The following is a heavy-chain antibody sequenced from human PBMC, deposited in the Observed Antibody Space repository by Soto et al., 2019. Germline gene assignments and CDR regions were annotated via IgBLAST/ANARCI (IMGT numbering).Heavy chain of an antibody. D-gene: IGHD3-9*01. V-gene: IGHV1-18*01. CDR3: ARQNDPYYDILTGYYLYFDY. CDR1: GYTFTSYG. Sequence: ASVKVSCKASGYTFTSYGISWVRQAPGQGLEWMGWISAYNGNTNYAQKLQGRVTMATDTFTSTAYMELRSLRSDDTAVYYCARQNDPYYDILTGYYLYFDYWGQGTLVTVSS. J-gene: IGHJ4*02. CDR2: ISAYNGNT.